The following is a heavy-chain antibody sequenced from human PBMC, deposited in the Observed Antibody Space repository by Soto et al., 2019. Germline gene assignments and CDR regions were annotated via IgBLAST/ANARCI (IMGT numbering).Heavy chain of an antibody. V-gene: IGHV4-39*01. J-gene: IGHJ6*02. D-gene: IGHD2-8*01. CDR2: FYYSGSA. CDR3: ARLGGYCTTSCYGYYAMDV. CDR1: GGSLSSGTLS. Sequence: SESLSPSHDVSGGSLSSGTLSRGPVRPPPGKGLEWIGTFYYSGSAYYNPSLKSRVTISVDTSKNQFSLKVSSVTAADTAVYYCARLGGYCTTSCYGYYAMDVWGQGTTVTVSS.